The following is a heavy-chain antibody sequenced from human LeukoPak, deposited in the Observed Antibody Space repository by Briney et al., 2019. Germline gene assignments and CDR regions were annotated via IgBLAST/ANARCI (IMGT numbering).Heavy chain of an antibody. CDR3: ARGHSLYSGRSMRRGDWFDP. D-gene: IGHD2/OR15-2a*01. CDR1: GGSFSGYY. J-gene: IGHJ5*01. Sequence: SETLSLTCAVYGGSFSGYYWSWIRQPPGKGLEWIGEINHSGSTNYNPSLKSRVTISVDTSKNQFSLKLSSVTAADTAVYYCARGHSLYSGRSMRRGDWFDPWGQGTTVTVSS. V-gene: IGHV4-34*01. CDR2: INHSGST.